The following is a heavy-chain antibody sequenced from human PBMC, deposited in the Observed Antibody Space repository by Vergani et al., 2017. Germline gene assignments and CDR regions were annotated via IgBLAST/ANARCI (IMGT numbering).Heavy chain of an antibody. D-gene: IGHD3-10*01. CDR3: ARDYYGSGSYYNNWFDP. CDR1: GYTFTSYA. Sequence: QVQLVQSGAEVKKPGASVKVSCKASGYTFTSYAMHWVRQAPGQRLEWMGWINAGNGNTKYSQKFQGRVTSTRDTAASTAYMELSSLRSEDTAVYYCARDYYGSGSYYNNWFDPWGQGTLVTVSS. J-gene: IGHJ5*02. V-gene: IGHV1-3*01. CDR2: INAGNGNT.